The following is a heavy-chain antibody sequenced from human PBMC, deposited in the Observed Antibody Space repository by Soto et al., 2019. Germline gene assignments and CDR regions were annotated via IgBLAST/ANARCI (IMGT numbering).Heavy chain of an antibody. CDR1: GFTFGDYA. CDR2: ITSKAYGATT. J-gene: IGHJ4*02. Sequence: PGGSLRLSCKASGFTFGDYAMVWFRQAPGKGLEWVGFITSKAYGATTEYAASVRGRFTISRDDSESIAYLQMNSLRTEDTAVYYCSRDKRGCSGGSCYSFDYRGQGT. V-gene: IGHV3-49*03. CDR3: SRDKRGCSGGSCYSFDY. D-gene: IGHD2-15*01.